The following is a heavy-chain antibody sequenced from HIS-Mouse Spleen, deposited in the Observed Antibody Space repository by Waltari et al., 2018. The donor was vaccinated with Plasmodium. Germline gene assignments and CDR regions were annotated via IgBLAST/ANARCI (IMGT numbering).Heavy chain of an antibody. J-gene: IGHJ4*02. Sequence: QVQLQESGPGLVKPSETLSLTCTVSGYSISSGYYWGWSRQPPGKGLEWIGSIYHSGSTYYNPSLKSRVTISVDTSKNQFSLKLSSVTAADTAVYYCARQSYYGSGSYYNVGWGQGTLVTVSS. CDR2: IYHSGST. V-gene: IGHV4-38-2*02. CDR3: ARQSYYGSGSYYNVG. CDR1: GYSISSGYY. D-gene: IGHD3-10*01.